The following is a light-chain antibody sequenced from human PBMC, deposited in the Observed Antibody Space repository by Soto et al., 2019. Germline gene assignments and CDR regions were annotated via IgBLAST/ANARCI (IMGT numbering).Light chain of an antibody. CDR2: DAS. J-gene: IGKJ4*01. CDR1: QSVSSY. V-gene: IGKV3-11*01. Sequence: EIVLTQSPATLSLSPGERATLSCRASQSVSSYLAWYQQKPGQAPRLLIYDASNRATGIPTRFSGSGSVTDFTLTISSLEPEDFAVYYCQQRSNWPLTLGGGTKVEIK. CDR3: QQRSNWPLT.